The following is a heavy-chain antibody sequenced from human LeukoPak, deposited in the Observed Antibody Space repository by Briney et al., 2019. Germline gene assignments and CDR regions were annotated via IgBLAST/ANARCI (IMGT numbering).Heavy chain of an antibody. CDR3: ARVYIVATTSLDY. D-gene: IGHD5-12*01. CDR1: GFTFTGYD. V-gene: IGHV1-2*02. CDR2: IKPDSGAT. J-gene: IGHJ4*02. Sequence: ASVKVSCKASGFTFTGYDIHWVRQAPGQGLEWMGWIKPDSGATNYAQNFQGRVTMTWDTSINTAYMELTTLRSDDTAVYYCARVYIVATTSLDYWGQGTLVTVSS.